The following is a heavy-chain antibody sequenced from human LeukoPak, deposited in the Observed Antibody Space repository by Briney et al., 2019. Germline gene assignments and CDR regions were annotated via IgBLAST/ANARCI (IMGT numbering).Heavy chain of an antibody. CDR1: GHTFTGYY. V-gene: IGHV1-2*02. Sequence: ASVKVSCKASGHTFTGYYMHGVRQAPGQGLEWMGWINPNSGGTNYAQKFQGRVTMTRDTSISTAYMELSRLRSDDTAVYYCARTEYCTNGVCYFSIFDYWGQGTLVTVSS. J-gene: IGHJ4*02. CDR3: ARTEYCTNGVCYFSIFDY. CDR2: INPNSGGT. D-gene: IGHD2-8*01.